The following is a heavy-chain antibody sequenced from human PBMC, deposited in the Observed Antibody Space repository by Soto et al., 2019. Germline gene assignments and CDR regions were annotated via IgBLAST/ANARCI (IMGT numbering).Heavy chain of an antibody. D-gene: IGHD3-22*01. Sequence: GESLKISCKGSGYSFAGYWITWVRQKPGKGLEWMGRIDPSDSQTYYSPSFRGHVTISVTKSITTVFLQWSSLRASDTAVYYCARQIYDSDTGPNFQYYFDSWGQGTPVTVSS. J-gene: IGHJ4*02. CDR3: ARQIYDSDTGPNFQYYFDS. V-gene: IGHV5-10-1*01. CDR1: GYSFAGYW. CDR2: IDPSDSQT.